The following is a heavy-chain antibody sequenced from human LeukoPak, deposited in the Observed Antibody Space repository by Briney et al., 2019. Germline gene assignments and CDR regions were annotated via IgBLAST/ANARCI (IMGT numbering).Heavy chain of an antibody. J-gene: IGHJ1*01. CDR3: AHSSDYQQH. CDR1: GGSISSSY. CDR2: INHGGST. D-gene: IGHD3-22*01. Sequence: PSETLSLTCTVSGGSISSSYWTWIRQPPGKGLEWIGEINHGGSTNYNPSLKGRVTISVDTSQNQVSLKLSSVTAADTAVYYCAHSSDYQQHCGQGTLVTVSS. V-gene: IGHV4-34*01.